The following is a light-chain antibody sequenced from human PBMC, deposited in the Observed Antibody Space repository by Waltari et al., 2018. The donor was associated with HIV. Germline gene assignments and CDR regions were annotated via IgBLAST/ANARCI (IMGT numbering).Light chain of an antibody. Sequence: QSALTQPASVSGSPGQSITIFCIGTSRAISAYHSVAWYQHNPGKAPKLSVYGVSNRPSAVSARSSGSNSGNTASLTISGLQDDDESDYYCSSYTTTATLVFGTGTKVTV. CDR1: SRAISAYHS. CDR2: GVS. V-gene: IGLV2-14*03. J-gene: IGLJ1*01. CDR3: SSYTTTATLV.